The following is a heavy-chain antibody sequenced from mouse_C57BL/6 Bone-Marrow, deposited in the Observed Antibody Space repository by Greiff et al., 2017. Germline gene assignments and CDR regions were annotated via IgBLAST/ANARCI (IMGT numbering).Heavy chain of an antibody. J-gene: IGHJ1*03. CDR1: GYTFTSYW. V-gene: IGHV1-7*01. CDR3: ARLRRYYGPDWYFDV. D-gene: IGHD1-2*01. Sequence: VQLQQSGAELAKPGASLKLSCKASGYTFTSYWMHWVNQRPGQGLDGIGYINPSRGYTKYNQNFKDKATLTADKSASTAYMQLSSLTYEDSAVYYCARLRRYYGPDWYFDVWGTGTTVTVSS. CDR2: INPSRGYT.